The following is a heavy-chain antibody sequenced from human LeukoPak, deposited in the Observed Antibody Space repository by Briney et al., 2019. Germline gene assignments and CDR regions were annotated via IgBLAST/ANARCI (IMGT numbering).Heavy chain of an antibody. D-gene: IGHD3-10*01. J-gene: IGHJ4*02. CDR2: IYYSGTT. Sequence: PSETLSLTCTVSGGSINSYYWSWIRQPPGKGLEWIGYIYYSGTTNYNPSLKSRVTISVDTSKNQFSLKLSSVTAADTAVYYCARENRVTLVRGVIDYWCQGTLVTVSS. V-gene: IGHV4-59*01. CDR1: GGSINSYY. CDR3: ARENRVTLVRGVIDY.